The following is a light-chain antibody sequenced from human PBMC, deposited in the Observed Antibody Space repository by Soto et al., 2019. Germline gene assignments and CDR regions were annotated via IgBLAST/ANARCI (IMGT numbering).Light chain of an antibody. CDR1: QRISSY. CDR3: QQSYSNPRT. CDR2: AAS. J-gene: IGKJ5*01. V-gene: IGKV1-39*01. Sequence: DVHMTQSPSSLSASVGDRVTITCRASQRISSYLNWYQQTQGKAPKLLIYAASSLQSGVPSRFSGSGSGTDFTLTISSLQPEDFETYYCQQSYSNPRTFGQGTRLDIK.